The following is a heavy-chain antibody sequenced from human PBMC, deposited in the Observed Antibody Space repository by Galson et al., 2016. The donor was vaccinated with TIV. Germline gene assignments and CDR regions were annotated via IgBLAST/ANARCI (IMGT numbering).Heavy chain of an antibody. D-gene: IGHD3-16*02. CDR2: IDPNSGAT. V-gene: IGHV1-2*02. J-gene: IGHJ4*02. Sequence: IDPNSGATLYAQKFQGRVTMTRDTSTSTTYVELSRLTSDDTADYYCARGGVIRGLDFWGQGTLVTVSS. CDR3: ARGGVIRGLDF.